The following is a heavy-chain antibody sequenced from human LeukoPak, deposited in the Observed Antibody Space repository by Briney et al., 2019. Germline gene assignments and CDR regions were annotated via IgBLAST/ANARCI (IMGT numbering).Heavy chain of an antibody. CDR1: GFTFSSYA. D-gene: IGHD6-19*01. V-gene: IGHV3-30*04. CDR2: ISYDGRNK. CDR3: ARDVKQWLVLWSLDY. J-gene: IGHJ4*02. Sequence: GGSLRLSCAASGFTFSSYAMHWVRQAPGKGLEWVAVISYDGRNKYYADSVKGRFTISRDNSKNTLYLQMNSLRAEDTAVYYCARDVKQWLVLWSLDYWGQGTLVTVSS.